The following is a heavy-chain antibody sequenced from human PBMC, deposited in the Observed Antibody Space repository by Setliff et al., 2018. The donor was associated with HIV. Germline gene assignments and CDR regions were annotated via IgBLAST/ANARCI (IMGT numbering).Heavy chain of an antibody. D-gene: IGHD2-2*01. CDR3: ARGHCSDTNCYGVDYYGMDV. J-gene: IGHJ6*02. Sequence: SETLSLTCTVSGYSISSGYYWGWIRQPPGKGLEWIGSIYYSGRTYYNPFLKSRVTISVDKSKNQFSLKLTSVTAADTAVYYCARGHCSDTNCYGVDYYGMDVWGQGTTVTVSS. CDR1: GYSISSGYY. V-gene: IGHV4-38-2*02. CDR2: IYYSGRT.